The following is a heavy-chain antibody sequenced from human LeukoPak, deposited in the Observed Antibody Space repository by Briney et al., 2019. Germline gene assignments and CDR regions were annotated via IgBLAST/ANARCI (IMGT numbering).Heavy chain of an antibody. Sequence: GGSLRLSCAASGFTFSSYGMHWVRQAPGKGLEWVAFIRYDGSNKYYADSVKGRFTISRDNSKNTLYLQMNSLRAEDTAVYYCAKEGPIPAAHFDAFDIWGQGTMVTVSS. V-gene: IGHV3-30*02. D-gene: IGHD2-2*01. CDR2: IRYDGSNK. CDR1: GFTFSSYG. CDR3: AKEGPIPAAHFDAFDI. J-gene: IGHJ3*02.